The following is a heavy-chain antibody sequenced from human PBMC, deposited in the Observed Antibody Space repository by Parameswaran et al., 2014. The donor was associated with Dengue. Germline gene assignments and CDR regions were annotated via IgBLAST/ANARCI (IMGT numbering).Heavy chain of an antibody. Sequence: WIRQPQEGLEWIGSIYYSGSTYYNPSLKSRVTISVDTSKNQFSLKLSSVTAADTAVYYCARPPVAATDAFDIWGQGTMVTVSS. V-gene: IGHV4-39*01. D-gene: IGHD6-19*01. J-gene: IGHJ3*02. CDR3: ARPPVAATDAFDI. CDR2: IYYSGST.